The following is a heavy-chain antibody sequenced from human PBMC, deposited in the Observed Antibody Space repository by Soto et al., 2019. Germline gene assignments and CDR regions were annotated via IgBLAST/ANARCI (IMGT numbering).Heavy chain of an antibody. CDR1: GYTFTSYD. Sequence: QVQLVQSGAEVKKPGSSVKVSCKASGYTFTSYDINWVRQASGKGLEWMGWMNPDSGITGYAQKFQSRVSMTRDTSTNTAYMELRSLRFEATAVYYWAAPPQLSNVGLYYYYMDVWGEGSTVTVS. V-gene: IGHV1-8*01. J-gene: IGHJ6*03. CDR3: AAPPQLSNVGLYYYYMDV. D-gene: IGHD3-10*01. CDR2: MNPDSGIT.